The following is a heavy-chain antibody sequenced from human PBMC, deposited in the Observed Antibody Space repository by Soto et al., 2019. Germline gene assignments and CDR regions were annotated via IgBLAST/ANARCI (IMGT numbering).Heavy chain of an antibody. D-gene: IGHD6-13*01. CDR1: GFTFTNYA. V-gene: IGHV3-23*01. CDR2: ISGGGSIT. Sequence: EVQLLESGGDLVQPGGSLRLSCAASGFTFTNYAMTWVRQAPGKGLEWVSTISGGGSITYYADSLKGRFTISRDNSKNTRYLQINRLRAEDTAVYYCENSIRGGYSSSWYYFDYWGQGTLVTVSS. CDR3: ENSIRGGYSSSWYYFDY. J-gene: IGHJ4*02.